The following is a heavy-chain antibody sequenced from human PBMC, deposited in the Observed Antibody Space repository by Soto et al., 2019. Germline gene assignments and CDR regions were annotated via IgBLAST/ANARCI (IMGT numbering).Heavy chain of an antibody. J-gene: IGHJ5*02. CDR2: IYYTGSI. V-gene: IGHV4-61*03. Sequence: QVQLQVSGPGLVKPSETLSLTCTVFGASVSSGTYYWSWIRQATGKGLEWVGHIYYTGSINYNPSPNNRVTFSVDTSKSHFSLHLTSVTAADTAVYYCARGAGFSYASTWFDIWGQGTLVTFSS. CDR3: ARGAGFSYASTWFDI. CDR1: GASVSSGTYY. D-gene: IGHD5-18*01.